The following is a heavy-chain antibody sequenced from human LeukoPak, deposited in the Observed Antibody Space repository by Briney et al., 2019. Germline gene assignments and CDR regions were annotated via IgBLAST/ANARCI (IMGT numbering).Heavy chain of an antibody. J-gene: IGHJ6*04. D-gene: IGHD3-9*01. CDR2: IYYSGST. Sequence: SETLSLTCTVSGGSMSTYHWSWIRQPPGKGLEWIGYIYYSGSTNYNPSLKSRVTISLDTSKNQFSLKVSSVTAADTAVYCCARDRDDISTGPYMDVWGKGTTVTVSS. CDR1: GGSMSTYH. V-gene: IGHV4-59*01. CDR3: ARDRDDISTGPYMDV.